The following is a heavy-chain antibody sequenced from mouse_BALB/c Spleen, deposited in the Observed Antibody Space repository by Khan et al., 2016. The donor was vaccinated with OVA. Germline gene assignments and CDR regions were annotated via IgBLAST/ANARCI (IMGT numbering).Heavy chain of an antibody. CDR1: GFSLSRYN. V-gene: IGHV2-6-4*01. CDR3: ARAYYRYDGYYAMDY. Sequence: VQLKESGPGLVAPSQSLSITCTVSGFSLSRYNIHWVRQPPGKGLEWLGMIWGGGGTDYNSTLKSRLTINKDNSKSQVFLKMNRLQTDDSAMYYCARAYYRYDGYYAMDYWVKEPQSPSPQ. J-gene: IGHJ4*01. CDR2: IWGGGGT. D-gene: IGHD2-14*01.